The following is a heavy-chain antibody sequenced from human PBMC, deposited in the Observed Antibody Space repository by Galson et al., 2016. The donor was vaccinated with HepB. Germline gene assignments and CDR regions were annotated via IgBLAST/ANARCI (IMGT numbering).Heavy chain of an antibody. Sequence: SETLSLTCAVSGGSIISTTWWSWVRQPPGKGLEWIGEIYHSGSTNYNPSLESRVTISVDKSKNQFSLKLSSVTAADTAEYYCARQKAVTGHFDYWGQGTLVTVSS. CDR2: IYHSGST. V-gene: IGHV4-4*02. CDR3: ARQKAVTGHFDY. J-gene: IGHJ4*02. D-gene: IGHD4-11*01. CDR1: GGSIISTTW.